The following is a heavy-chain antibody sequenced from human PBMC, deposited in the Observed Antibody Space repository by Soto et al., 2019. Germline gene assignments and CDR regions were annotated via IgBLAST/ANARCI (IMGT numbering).Heavy chain of an antibody. J-gene: IGHJ4*02. CDR2: ISDHGSHK. CDR1: GFSFSNYG. CDR3: AKGLVVVTDMDYFDY. V-gene: IGHV3-30*18. Sequence: QVQLVESGGGVVQPGRSLRLSCAASGFSFSNYGMHWLRQAPGKGLEWVAVISDHGSHKYYADSVKGRFTISRDNSKNTLFLQMNSLRPEDTAVYYGAKGLVVVTDMDYFDYWGQGTLVTVSS. D-gene: IGHD2-21*02.